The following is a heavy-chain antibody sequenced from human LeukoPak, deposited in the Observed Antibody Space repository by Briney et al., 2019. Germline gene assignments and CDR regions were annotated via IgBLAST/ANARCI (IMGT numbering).Heavy chain of an antibody. CDR1: GYIFTNYW. J-gene: IGHJ4*02. V-gene: IGHV5-51*01. CDR2: TYPADSDT. CDR3: TRLYGQQLAPLFDY. D-gene: IGHD6-13*01. Sequence: GESLKISCKGSGYIFTNYWIVRVRQMPGKGLEWMGITYPADSDTIYNPSFQGHVTISADKSINTAYLQWSSLKASDTAIYYCTRLYGQQLAPLFDYWGQGTLVTVSS.